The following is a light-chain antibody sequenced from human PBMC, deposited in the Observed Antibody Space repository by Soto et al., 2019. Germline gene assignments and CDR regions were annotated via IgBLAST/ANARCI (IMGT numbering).Light chain of an antibody. J-gene: IGKJ1*01. Sequence: EIVLTQSPGTLSLSPGERATLSCRASQSVSNNYLAWYQQKPGQAPRLLIYGASNRAPGIPVRFSGSGSGTDFTLTISRLEPEDFAVYYCQQYGSSGTFGQGTKVDIK. V-gene: IGKV3-20*01. CDR2: GAS. CDR3: QQYGSSGT. CDR1: QSVSNNY.